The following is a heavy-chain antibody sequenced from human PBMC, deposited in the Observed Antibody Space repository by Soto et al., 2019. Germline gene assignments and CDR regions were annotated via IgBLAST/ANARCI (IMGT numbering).Heavy chain of an antibody. V-gene: IGHV4-39*01. CDR2: IYYSGST. CDR1: GGSISSSSYY. Sequence: PSETLSLTCTVSGGSISSSSYYWGWIRQPPGKGLEWIGSIYYSGSTYYNPSLKSRVTISVDTSKNQFSLKLSSVTAADTAVYYCARQAQGWFTFNFDYWGRGALVTVSS. CDR3: ARQAQGWFTFNFDY. D-gene: IGHD3-16*01. J-gene: IGHJ4*02.